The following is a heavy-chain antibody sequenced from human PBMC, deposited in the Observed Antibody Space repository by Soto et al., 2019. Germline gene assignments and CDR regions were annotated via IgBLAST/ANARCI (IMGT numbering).Heavy chain of an antibody. V-gene: IGHV1-18*01. D-gene: IGHD1-1*01. CDR1: GYTFTSYG. CDR2: ISAYNGNT. CDR3: ARDGIRLYLFDS. Sequence: ASVKVSCKASGYTFTSYGISWVRQAPGQGLEWMGWISAYNGNTNYAQKLQGRVTITRDTSASTAYMELSSLRSEDTAVYYCARDGIRLYLFDSWGQGSLVIVSS. J-gene: IGHJ5*01.